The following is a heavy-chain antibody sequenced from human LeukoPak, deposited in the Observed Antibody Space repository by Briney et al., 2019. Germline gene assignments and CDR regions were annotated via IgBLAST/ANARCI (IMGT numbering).Heavy chain of an antibody. V-gene: IGHV4-34*01. Sequence: ETRSLASAVAAGSFSGYNWGGVGQPQGKGLEWIGEINNSGSTNYNPSLKSRVTISVDTSKNQFSLKLSSVTGADTGVYYCARGQGITMVRGVTKSDNWFDPWGQGTLVTVSS. D-gene: IGHD3-10*01. CDR3: ARGQGITMVRGVTKSDNWFDP. CDR1: AGSFSGYN. J-gene: IGHJ5*02. CDR2: INNSGST.